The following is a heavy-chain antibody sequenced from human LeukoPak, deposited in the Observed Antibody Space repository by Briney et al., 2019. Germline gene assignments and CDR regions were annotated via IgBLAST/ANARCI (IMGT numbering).Heavy chain of an antibody. J-gene: IGHJ5*02. Sequence: PSGTLSLTCTVSGGSMINFYWSWIRQPPGKGLEWIGYIHSSGSTKYNPSLKSRATISVDTSKNQFPLKVSSVTAADTAVYYCAGETTYCTNGVCYHWFDPWGQGTLVTVSS. CDR2: IHSSGST. CDR3: AGETTYCTNGVCYHWFDP. V-gene: IGHV4-59*01. D-gene: IGHD2-8*01. CDR1: GGSMINFY.